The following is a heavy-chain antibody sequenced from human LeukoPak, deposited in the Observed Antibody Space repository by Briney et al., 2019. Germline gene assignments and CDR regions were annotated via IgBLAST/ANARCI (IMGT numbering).Heavy chain of an antibody. CDR3: ARDWSAVAAPDYFDY. J-gene: IGHJ4*02. V-gene: IGHV3-48*04. CDR1: GFTFSSFS. Sequence: GGSLRLSCVASGFTFSSFSMDWVRQAPGKGLEWVSYISSTSSTIYYADSVQGRFTSSRDNAKNSLYLQMNSLTAEDTAVYFCARDWSAVAAPDYFDYWGQGTLVTVSS. D-gene: IGHD6-19*01. CDR2: ISSTSSTI.